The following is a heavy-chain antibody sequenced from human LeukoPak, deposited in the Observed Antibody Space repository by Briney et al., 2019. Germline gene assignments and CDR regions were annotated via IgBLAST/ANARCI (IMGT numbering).Heavy chain of an antibody. CDR3: ARGSALRQTTGTTFDY. D-gene: IGHD4-17*01. CDR2: INPHSGDT. CDR1: GYTFTDYY. V-gene: IGHV1-2*02. J-gene: IGHJ4*02. Sequence: ASVKVSSKASGYTFTDYYMHWVRQAPGQGLEWIGWINPHSGDTHYAERSQGRVTMTRDTSISTAYMDLSRLGSDDTAVYYCARGSALRQTTGTTFDYWGQGTLVTVSS.